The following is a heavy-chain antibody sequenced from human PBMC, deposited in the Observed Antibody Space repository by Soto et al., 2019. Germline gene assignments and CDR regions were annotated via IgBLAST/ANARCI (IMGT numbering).Heavy chain of an antibody. CDR3: AIYDSSGSRGFQH. D-gene: IGHD3-22*01. CDR2: IYYSGST. CDR1: GGSISSGGYY. V-gene: IGHV4-31*03. J-gene: IGHJ1*01. Sequence: QVQLQESGPGLVKPSQTLSLTCTVSGGSISSGGYYWSWIRQHPGRGLEWIGYIYYSGSTYYNPSLKSRVTISVDTSKNQFSLKLSSVTAADTAVYYCAIYDSSGSRGFQHWGQGTLVTVSS.